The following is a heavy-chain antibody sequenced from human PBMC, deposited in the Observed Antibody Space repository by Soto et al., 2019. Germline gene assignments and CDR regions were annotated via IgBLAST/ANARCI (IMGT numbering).Heavy chain of an antibody. Sequence: EVQLLESGGGLVQPGGSLRLSCAASGFTFRNYAMSWVRQSPGKGLEWISAITDSGGDTYPADSVKGQFAISRDNTEKTLFLQMNDLKAEDTAFYFCAKGSADSRPYYFDSWGQGTLVTVSS. V-gene: IGHV3-23*01. J-gene: IGHJ4*02. CDR2: ITDSGGDT. CDR3: AKGSADSRPYYFDS. D-gene: IGHD6-13*01. CDR1: GFTFRNYA.